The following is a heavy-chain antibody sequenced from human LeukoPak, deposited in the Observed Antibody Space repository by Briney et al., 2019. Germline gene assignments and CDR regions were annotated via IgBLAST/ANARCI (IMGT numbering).Heavy chain of an antibody. CDR1: GDSISSGDYY. CDR2: ISSSGST. CDR3: ARGPYSYDSSGAFDI. J-gene: IGHJ3*02. Sequence: SETLSLTCTVSGDSISSGDYYWSWIRQPAGTGLEWIGRISSSGSTNYNPSLKSRVTISVDTSKNQFSLKLSSVTTADTAVYFCARGPYSYDSSGAFDIWGQGTMVTVSS. D-gene: IGHD3-22*01. V-gene: IGHV4-61*02.